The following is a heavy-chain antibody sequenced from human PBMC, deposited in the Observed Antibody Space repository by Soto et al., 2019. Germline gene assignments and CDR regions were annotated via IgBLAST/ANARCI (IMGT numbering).Heavy chain of an antibody. CDR1: GFTFSSYA. V-gene: IGHV3-23*01. J-gene: IGHJ4*02. CDR2: ISGSGGST. Sequence: GGSLRLSCAASGFTFSSYAMSWVRQAPGKGLEWVSAISGSGGSTYYADSVKGRFTISRDNSKNTLYLQMNSLRAEDTAVYYCAKDRFCGGSCYSGRYFDYWGQGTLVTVSS. CDR3: AKDRFCGGSCYSGRYFDY. D-gene: IGHD2-15*01.